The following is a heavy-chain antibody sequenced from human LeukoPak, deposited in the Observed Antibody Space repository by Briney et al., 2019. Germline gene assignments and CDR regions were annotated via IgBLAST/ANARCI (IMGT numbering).Heavy chain of an antibody. CDR2: IFGNVSP. Sequence: SETLSLTCTVSGASISDYFWGWIRHPPGKGLEWIGHIFGNVSPDYNPSLKSRVTITTDTSKNQFSLQLTSVTAADTAMYFCARRFRTSATLHHDAYGIWGQGTEVTVSS. V-gene: IGHV4-4*09. CDR1: GASISDYF. J-gene: IGHJ3*02. CDR3: ARRFRTSATLHHDAYGI. D-gene: IGHD3-3*01.